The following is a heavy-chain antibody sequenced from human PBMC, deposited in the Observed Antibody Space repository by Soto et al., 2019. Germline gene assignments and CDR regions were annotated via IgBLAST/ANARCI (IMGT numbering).Heavy chain of an antibody. D-gene: IGHD2-2*01. CDR3: AREVGSQEYQLLGAGLGY. CDR2: INAGNGNT. CDR1: GYTFTSYA. J-gene: IGHJ4*02. Sequence: QVQLVQSGAEVKKPGASVKVSCKASGYTFTSYAMHWVRQAPGQRLEWMGWINAGNGNTKYSQKFQGRVTITRDTSASTAYMELSSLRSEDTAVYYCAREVGSQEYQLLGAGLGYWGQGTLVTVSS. V-gene: IGHV1-3*01.